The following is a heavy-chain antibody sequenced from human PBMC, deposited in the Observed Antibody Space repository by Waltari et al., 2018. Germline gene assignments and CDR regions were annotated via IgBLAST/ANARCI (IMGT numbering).Heavy chain of an antibody. Sequence: QLQLQESGPGLVKPSETLSLTCTVSGGSISSSSYYWGWIRQPPGKGLEWIGSIYYSGSTYYNPSRKSRVTISVDTSKNQFSLKLSSVTAADTAVYYCARVVVVAATLYYYYGMDVWGQGTTVTVSS. CDR1: GGSISSSSYY. CDR3: ARVVVVAATLYYYYGMDV. V-gene: IGHV4-39*07. CDR2: IYYSGST. D-gene: IGHD2-15*01. J-gene: IGHJ6*02.